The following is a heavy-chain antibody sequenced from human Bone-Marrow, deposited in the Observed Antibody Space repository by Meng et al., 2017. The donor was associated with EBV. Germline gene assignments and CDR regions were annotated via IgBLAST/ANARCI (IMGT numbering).Heavy chain of an antibody. CDR1: GGPFNSDA. CDR3: ASESGRGYTPDY. CDR2: LIPMLGAP. V-gene: IGHV1-69*06. D-gene: IGHD3-10*01. Sequence: QVQLVQSGGGGKKPGSSVKVSCKTSGGPFNSDAISWVRQAPGQGLEWIGGLIPMLGAPNYAQKFQDRVTIIADKSTSTHYMQLSSLRSDNTAVYYCASESGRGYTPDYWGRGTLVTVSS. J-gene: IGHJ4*02.